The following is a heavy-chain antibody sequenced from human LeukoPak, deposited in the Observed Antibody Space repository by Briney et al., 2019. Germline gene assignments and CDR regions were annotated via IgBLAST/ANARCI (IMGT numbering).Heavy chain of an antibody. CDR1: GYSFTSYW. CDR2: IYPGDSDT. J-gene: IGHJ4*02. CDR3: ARQGGSYYDSSGYYYFDY. Sequence: GESLKISCKGSGYSFTSYWIGWVRQMPGKGLERMGIIYPGDSDTRYSPSFQGQVTISADKSISTAYLQWSSLKASDTAMYYCARQGGSYYDSSGYYYFDYWGQGTLVTVSS. D-gene: IGHD3-22*01. V-gene: IGHV5-51*01.